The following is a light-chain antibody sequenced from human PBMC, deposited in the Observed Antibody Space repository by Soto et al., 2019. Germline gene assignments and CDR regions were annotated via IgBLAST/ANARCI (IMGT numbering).Light chain of an antibody. CDR2: TAS. Sequence: DIQMTQSPSSLSASVGDRVTITCRASQSISSYINWYQQKPGKAPNLLIYTASSLESGVPSRFSGSGSGTDFTLTISSMQPEDFATYYCHQYDNLPYTFGQGSKVDIK. J-gene: IGKJ2*01. CDR1: QSISSY. CDR3: HQYDNLPYT. V-gene: IGKV1-39*01.